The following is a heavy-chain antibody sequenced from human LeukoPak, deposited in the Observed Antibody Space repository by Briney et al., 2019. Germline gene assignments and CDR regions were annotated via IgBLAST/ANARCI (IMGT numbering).Heavy chain of an antibody. CDR2: IFASGST. CDR3: ARDAGQRTKYYYYYMDV. J-gene: IGHJ6*03. V-gene: IGHV4-61*02. Sequence: PSETLSLTCTVSGASISSGSYYWNWIRQPAGKGLEWIGRIFASGSTNYNPSLKSRVTMSVDTSKNQFSLKLSSVTAADTAVYYCARDAGQRTKYYYYYMDVWGKGTTVTISS. CDR1: GASISSGSYY. D-gene: IGHD6-25*01.